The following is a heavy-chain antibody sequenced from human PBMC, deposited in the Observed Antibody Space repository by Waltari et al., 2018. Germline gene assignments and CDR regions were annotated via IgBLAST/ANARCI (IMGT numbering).Heavy chain of an antibody. D-gene: IGHD3-22*01. CDR1: GFTFDDYA. CDR3: AKTDTLYYYDSSPLGFAFDI. Sequence: EVQLVESGGGLVQPGRSLRLSCAASGFTFDDYAMHWVRQAPGKGLEWVSGISWNSGSICYADSVKGRFTISRDNAKNSLYLQMNSLRAEDTALYYCAKTDTLYYYDSSPLGFAFDIWGQGTMVTVSS. V-gene: IGHV3-9*01. CDR2: ISWNSGSI. J-gene: IGHJ3*02.